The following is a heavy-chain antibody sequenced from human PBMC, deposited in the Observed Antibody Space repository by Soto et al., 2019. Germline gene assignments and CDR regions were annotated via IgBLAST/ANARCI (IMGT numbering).Heavy chain of an antibody. CDR3: ARVLPPVDP. CDR1: GYTFTSYG. V-gene: IGHV1-18*01. Sequence: QVQLVQSGAEVKKPGASVKVSCKASGYTFTSYGISWVRQAPGQGLEWMGWINAYNGNTNYAQKLQGRVTITTDTSTRTAYMALRSVRSDETAVYYCARVLPPVDPWGQGTVVTVSS. CDR2: INAYNGNT. J-gene: IGHJ5*02.